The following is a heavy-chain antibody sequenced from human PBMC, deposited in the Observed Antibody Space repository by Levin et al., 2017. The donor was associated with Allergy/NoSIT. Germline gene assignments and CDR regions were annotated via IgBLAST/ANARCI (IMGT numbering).Heavy chain of an antibody. Sequence: SQTLSLTCNVSSGSISSYYWSWIRQPPGKGLEWLGYIYYSRVTRHNPSLKSRVTMSVDASKNQFSLKPTSVTAADTAVYYCATSNSGNSYHLDSWGQGTLVTVSS. J-gene: IGHJ4*02. V-gene: IGHV4-59*08. D-gene: IGHD4-23*01. CDR3: ATSNSGNSYHLDS. CDR1: SGSISSYY. CDR2: IYYSRVT.